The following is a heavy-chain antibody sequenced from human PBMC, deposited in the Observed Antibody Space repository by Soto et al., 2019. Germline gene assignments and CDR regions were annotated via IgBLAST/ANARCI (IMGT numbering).Heavy chain of an antibody. V-gene: IGHV3-23*01. J-gene: IGHJ4*02. Sequence: EVELLESGGGSVQPGGSLRLSCAASGFTFSSYAMSWVRQAPGRGLEWVSKITGSGDSTYYVDSVKGRFTSSRDNSKNTLYLQMNSLRAEDTAVYYCVTGPQLGHWGQGTLVTVSS. CDR3: VTGPQLGH. CDR1: GFTFSSYA. CDR2: ITGSGDST. D-gene: IGHD1-1*01.